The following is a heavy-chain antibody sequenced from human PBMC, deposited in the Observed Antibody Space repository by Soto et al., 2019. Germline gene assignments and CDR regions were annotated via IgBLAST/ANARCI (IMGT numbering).Heavy chain of an antibody. J-gene: IGHJ6*02. D-gene: IGHD1-26*01. V-gene: IGHV1-46*01. CDR2: INPSGGST. CDR1: GYTFTSYY. CDR3: ARAGGIVVGATTGYYYGMDV. Sequence: ASVKVSCKASGYTFTSYYMHWVRQAPGQGLEWMGIINPSGGSTSHAQKFQGRVTMTRDTSTSTVYMELSSLRSEDTAVYYCARAGGIVVGATTGYYYGMDVWGQGTTVTVSS.